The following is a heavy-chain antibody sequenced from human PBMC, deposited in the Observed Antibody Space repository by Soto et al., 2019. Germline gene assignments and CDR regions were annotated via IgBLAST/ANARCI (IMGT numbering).Heavy chain of an antibody. CDR3: ARGGGLRYFDWLLYLFGY. J-gene: IGHJ4*02. V-gene: IGHV4-31*03. D-gene: IGHD3-9*01. CDR1: GGSISSGGYY. Sequence: SETLSLTCTVSGGSISSGGYYWSWIRQHPGKGLEWIGYIYYSGSTYYNPSLKSRVTISVDTSKNQFSLKLSSVTAADTAVYYCARGGGLRYFDWLLYLFGYWGQGTLVTVSS. CDR2: IYYSGST.